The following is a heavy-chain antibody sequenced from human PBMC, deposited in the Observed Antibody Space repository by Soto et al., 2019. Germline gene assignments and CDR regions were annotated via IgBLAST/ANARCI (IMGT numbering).Heavy chain of an antibody. D-gene: IGHD2-15*01. CDR3: ARDRYIFDVVVPYFDY. J-gene: IGHJ4*02. Sequence: QVQLVESGGGVVQPGRSLRLSCAASGFTFSSYAMHWVRQAPGKGLEWVAVISYDGSNKYYADSVKGRFTISRDNSKNTLYLQMNSLRAEDTAVYYCARDRYIFDVVVPYFDYWGQGTLVTVSS. V-gene: IGHV3-30-3*01. CDR2: ISYDGSNK. CDR1: GFTFSSYA.